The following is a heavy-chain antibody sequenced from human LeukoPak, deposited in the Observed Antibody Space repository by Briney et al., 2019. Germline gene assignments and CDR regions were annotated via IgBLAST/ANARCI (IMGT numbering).Heavy chain of an antibody. CDR1: GYTFTGYY. Sequence: GASVKVSCKASGYTFTGYYMHWVRQAPGQGLEWMGWINPNSGGTNYAQKFQGRVTMTRDTSISTAYMELSRLRSDDTAVYYCARDPGQYNWNYYYYMDVWGKGTTVTVSS. CDR3: ARDPGQYNWNYYYYMDV. V-gene: IGHV1-2*02. D-gene: IGHD1-20*01. J-gene: IGHJ6*03. CDR2: INPNSGGT.